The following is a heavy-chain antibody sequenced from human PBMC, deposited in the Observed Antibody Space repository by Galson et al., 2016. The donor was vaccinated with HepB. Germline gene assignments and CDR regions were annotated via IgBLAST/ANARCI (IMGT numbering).Heavy chain of an antibody. CDR2: IHYSGHT. D-gene: IGHD2-15*01. V-gene: IGHV4-59*02. CDR3: ARGGRDSFGP. Sequence: SETLSLTCTVSGGSVTSYYWSWIRQPPGKGLEWIGFIHYSGHTNNNPSLKSRVTLSVDMSKNQPSLRLSSVTAADTAVYYCARGGRDSFGPWGQGALVTVSS. J-gene: IGHJ5*02. CDR1: GGSVTSYY.